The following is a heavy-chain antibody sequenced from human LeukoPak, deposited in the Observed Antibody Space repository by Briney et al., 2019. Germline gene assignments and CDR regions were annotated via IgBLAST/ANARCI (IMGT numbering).Heavy chain of an antibody. CDR1: GFTFSSYS. Sequence: GGSLRLSCAASGFTFSSYSMNWVRQAPGKGLEWVSYISSSSSTIYYADSVKGRFTISRDNAKNSLYLQMNSLRAEDTAVYYCARDQGGSSWYGDLGYYYYYYMDVWGKGTTVTVSS. D-gene: IGHD6-13*01. J-gene: IGHJ6*03. CDR2: ISSSSSTI. V-gene: IGHV3-48*01. CDR3: ARDQGGSSWYGDLGYYYYYYMDV.